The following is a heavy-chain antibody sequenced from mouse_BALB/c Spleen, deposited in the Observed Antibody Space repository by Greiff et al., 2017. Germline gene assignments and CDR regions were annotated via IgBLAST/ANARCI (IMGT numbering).Heavy chain of an antibody. V-gene: IGHV14-4*02. CDR3: TYRYVDY. Sequence: EVQLQQSGAELVRSGASVKLSCTASGFNIKNYYMHWVKQRPEQGLEWIGWIDPGNGDTEYAPKFQSKATMTADTSSNTAYLQLSSLTSEDTAVYYCTYRYVDYWGQGTTLTVSS. D-gene: IGHD2-14*01. CDR1: GFNIKNYY. J-gene: IGHJ2*01. CDR2: IDPGNGDT.